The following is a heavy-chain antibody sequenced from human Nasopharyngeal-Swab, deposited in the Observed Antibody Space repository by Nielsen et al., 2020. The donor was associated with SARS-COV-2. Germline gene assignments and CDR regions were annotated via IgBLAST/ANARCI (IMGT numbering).Heavy chain of an antibody. J-gene: IGHJ6*02. CDR2: IWYDGSNK. V-gene: IGHV3-33*01. CDR1: GFTFSNYG. CDR3: TRGGPMDV. Sequence: GESLKISCAASGFTFSNYGMHWVRQAPGKGLEWVAVIWYDGSNKYYADSVKGRFTISRDNSKNTVYLQMNSLKTEDTAVYYCTRGGPMDVWGQGTTATVSS.